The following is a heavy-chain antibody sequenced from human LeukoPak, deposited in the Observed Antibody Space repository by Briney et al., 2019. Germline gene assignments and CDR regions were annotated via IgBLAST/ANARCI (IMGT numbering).Heavy chain of an antibody. CDR1: GFTFSSYA. CDR2: ISYDGSNK. V-gene: IGHV3-30-3*01. J-gene: IGHJ4*02. D-gene: IGHD2-2*01. CDR3: ARADQIGYCSSTSCSSFDY. Sequence: TGGSLRLSCAASGFTFSSYAMHWVRQAPGKGLEWVAVISYDGSNKYYADSVKGRFTISRDNSKNTLYLQMNSLRAEDTAVYYCARADQIGYCSSTSCSSFDYWGQGTLVTVSS.